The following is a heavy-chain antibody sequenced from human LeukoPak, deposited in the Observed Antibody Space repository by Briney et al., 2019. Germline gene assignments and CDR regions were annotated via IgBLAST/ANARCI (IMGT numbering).Heavy chain of an antibody. Sequence: ASETLSLTCTVSGGSISSSSYYWGWIRQPPGKGLEWIGSIYYSGSTYYSPSLKSRVTISVDTSKNQFSLKLSSVTAADTAVYYCARHSRGKDLVLRYFDWHHKDYWGQGTLVTVSS. CDR3: ARHSRGKDLVLRYFDWHHKDY. V-gene: IGHV4-39*01. J-gene: IGHJ4*02. D-gene: IGHD3-9*01. CDR2: IYYSGST. CDR1: GGSISSSSYY.